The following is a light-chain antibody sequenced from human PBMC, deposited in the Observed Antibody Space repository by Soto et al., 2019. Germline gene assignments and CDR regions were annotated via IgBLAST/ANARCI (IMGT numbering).Light chain of an antibody. CDR2: GAS. CDR1: QSIRSN. CDR3: QQYHIWPPWT. Sequence: EIVMTQSPDTLSVSPGEGATLSCRVSQSIRSNLAWYQQRPGQAPRLLMYGASTRADGIPDRFTGSGSGTEFTLTISSLQSEDFAVYYCQQYHIWPPWTSGQGTKVELK. V-gene: IGKV3-15*01. J-gene: IGKJ1*01.